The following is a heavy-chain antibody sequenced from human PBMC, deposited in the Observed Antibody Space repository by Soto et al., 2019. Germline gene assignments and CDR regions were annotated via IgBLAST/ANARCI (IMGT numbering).Heavy chain of an antibody. CDR3: ARWKYSYADLPGDWFDS. J-gene: IGHJ5*01. CDR1: CASLTSGSYY. D-gene: IGHD3-16*01. Sequence: QVQLQESGPGLVRPSETLSLTCTVSCASLTSGSYYWSWVRQPPGKGLEWIAYISRSGSTNNNPSLKSRATISVDTSKNQFSLRLTSVTPADTAMYYCARWKYSYADLPGDWFDSWGQGTLVTVSS. CDR2: ISRSGST. V-gene: IGHV4-61*01.